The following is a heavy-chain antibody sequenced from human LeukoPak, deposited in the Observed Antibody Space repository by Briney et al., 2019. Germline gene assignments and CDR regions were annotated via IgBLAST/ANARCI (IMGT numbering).Heavy chain of an antibody. Sequence: SETLSLTCTVSGGSISSSSYYWGWIRQPPGKGLEWIGSIYYSGSTYYNPSLKSRVTISVDTSKNQFSLKLSSVTAADTAVYYCARAGLLTTGTFDYWGQGTLVTVSS. J-gene: IGHJ4*02. CDR3: ARAGLLTTGTFDY. D-gene: IGHD4-17*01. CDR1: GGSISSSSYY. V-gene: IGHV4-39*07. CDR2: IYYSGST.